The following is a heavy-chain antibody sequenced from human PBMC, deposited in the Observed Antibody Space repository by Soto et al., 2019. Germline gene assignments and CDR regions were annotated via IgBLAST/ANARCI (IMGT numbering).Heavy chain of an antibody. CDR2: IDPGDSDT. CDR3: ARTAAAGKYYYGVDV. J-gene: IGHJ6*02. CDR1: GYSFTSYW. D-gene: IGHD6-13*01. V-gene: IGHV5-51*01. Sequence: GESLKISCKGSGYSFTSYWIGWVRQMPGKSLEWMGIIDPGDSDTRYSPSFQGQVAISPDKSISTAYLQWSSLKASDTAIYYCARTAAAGKYYYGVDVWGQGTTVTVSS.